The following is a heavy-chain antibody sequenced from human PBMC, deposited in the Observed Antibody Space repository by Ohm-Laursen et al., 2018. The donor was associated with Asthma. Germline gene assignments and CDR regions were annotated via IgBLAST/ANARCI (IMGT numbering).Heavy chain of an antibody. CDR1: GFTFSSYA. V-gene: IGHV3-23*01. Sequence: SLRLSCTASGFTFSSYAMNWVRQAPGKGLEWVSTISGTGSGTYYADSVKGRFTISRDNSKNTLFLQMNSLRAEDTAVYYCAEVGRGTVVTRTAFDIWGQGTMVTVSS. CDR2: ISGTGSGT. CDR3: AEVGRGTVVTRTAFDI. D-gene: IGHD4-23*01. J-gene: IGHJ3*02.